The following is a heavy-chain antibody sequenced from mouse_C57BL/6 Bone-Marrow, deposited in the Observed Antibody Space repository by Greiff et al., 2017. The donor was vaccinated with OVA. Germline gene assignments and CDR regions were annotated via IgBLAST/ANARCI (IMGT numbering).Heavy chain of an antibody. D-gene: IGHD2-4*01. V-gene: IGHV6-6*01. Sequence: EVKLMESGGGLVQPGGSMKLSCAASGFTFSDAWMDWVRQSPEKGLEWVAEIRNKANNHATYYAESVKGRFTISRDDSKSSVYLQMNSLRAEDTGIYYCTRGDYEDYAMDYWGQGTSVTVSS. CDR3: TRGDYEDYAMDY. CDR1: GFTFSDAW. CDR2: IRNKANNHAT. J-gene: IGHJ4*01.